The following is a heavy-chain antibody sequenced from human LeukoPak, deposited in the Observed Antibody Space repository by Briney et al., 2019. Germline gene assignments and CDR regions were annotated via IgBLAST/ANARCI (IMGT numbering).Heavy chain of an antibody. Sequence: GGSLRLSCAASGFTFSSYAMSWVRQAPGKGLEWVAVISYDGSNKYYADSVKGRFTISRDNSKNTLYLQMNSLRAEDTAVYYCAREGGDWNYYYGMDVWGQGTTVTVSS. CDR1: GFTFSSYA. D-gene: IGHD3/OR15-3a*01. CDR2: ISYDGSNK. J-gene: IGHJ6*02. CDR3: AREGGDWNYYYGMDV. V-gene: IGHV3-30-3*01.